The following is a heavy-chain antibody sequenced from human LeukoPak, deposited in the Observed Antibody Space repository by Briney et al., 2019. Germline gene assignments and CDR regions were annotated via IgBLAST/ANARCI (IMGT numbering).Heavy chain of an antibody. CDR2: ISTYNGNT. Sequence: ASVKVSCKASGYTFTTYSISWVRQAPGQGLEWMGWISTYNGNTKYTQKLQDRVIITTDTSTSTAYMELRSLTSDDTAVYYCARDPELRLFDYWGQGTLVTGSS. J-gene: IGHJ4*02. CDR3: ARDPELRLFDY. D-gene: IGHD1-26*01. CDR1: GYTFTTYS. V-gene: IGHV1-18*01.